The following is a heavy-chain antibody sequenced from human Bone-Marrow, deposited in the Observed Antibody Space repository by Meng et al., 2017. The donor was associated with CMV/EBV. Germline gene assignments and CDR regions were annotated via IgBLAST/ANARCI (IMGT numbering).Heavy chain of an antibody. D-gene: IGHD2-2*01. CDR2: INPSGGST. CDR3: ARDVEDCSSTSCYVAWFDP. J-gene: IGHJ5*02. CDR1: GYTFTSYY. V-gene: IGHV1-46*01. Sequence: ASVKVSCKASGYTFTSYYMHWVRQAPGQGLEWMGIINPSGGSTSYAQKFQGRVTMTRDTSTSTVYMELSSLRSEDTAVYYCARDVEDCSSTSCYVAWFDPWGQGTLVTVSS.